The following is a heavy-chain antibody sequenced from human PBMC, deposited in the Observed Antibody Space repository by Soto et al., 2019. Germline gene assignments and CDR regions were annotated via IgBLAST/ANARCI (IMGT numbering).Heavy chain of an antibody. D-gene: IGHD2-8*01. CDR2: IYYSGST. Sequence: QVQLQESGPGLVKPSETLSLTCTVSGGSISSYYWSWIRQPPGKGLEWIGYIYYSGSTNYNPSLKSRVTISVDTSKNQFSLKLSSVTAADTAVYYCARPTGGMLFVEWGQGTLVTVSS. CDR3: ARPTGGMLFVE. V-gene: IGHV4-59*08. J-gene: IGHJ4*02. CDR1: GGSISSYY.